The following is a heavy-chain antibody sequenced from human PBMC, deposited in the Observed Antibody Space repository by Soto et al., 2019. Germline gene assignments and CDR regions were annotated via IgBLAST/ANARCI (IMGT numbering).Heavy chain of an antibody. V-gene: IGHV3-30*18. D-gene: IGHD3-22*01. CDR2: ISYDGSNK. J-gene: IGHJ6*02. Sequence: PGGSLRLSCAASGFTFSSYGMHWVRQAPGKGLEWVAVISYDGSNKYYADSVKGRFTISRDNSKNTLYLQMNSLRAEDTAVYYCAKDQYYYDSSGYYYPNYYYYGMDVWGQGTTVTVSS. CDR1: GFTFSSYG. CDR3: AKDQYYYDSSGYYYPNYYYYGMDV.